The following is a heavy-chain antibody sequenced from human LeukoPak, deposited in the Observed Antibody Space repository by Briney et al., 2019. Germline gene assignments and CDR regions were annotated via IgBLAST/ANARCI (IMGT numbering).Heavy chain of an antibody. V-gene: IGHV4-61*01. CDR3: AKDREYYFDY. J-gene: IGHJ4*02. D-gene: IGHD3-10*01. CDR2: IYYSGST. CDR1: GGSVSSGSYY. Sequence: SETLSLTCTVSGGSVSSGSYYWSWIRQPPGKGLEWIGYIYYSGSTNYNPSLKSRVTISVDTSKNQFSLKLSSVTAADTAVYYCAKDREYYFDYWGQGTLVTVSS.